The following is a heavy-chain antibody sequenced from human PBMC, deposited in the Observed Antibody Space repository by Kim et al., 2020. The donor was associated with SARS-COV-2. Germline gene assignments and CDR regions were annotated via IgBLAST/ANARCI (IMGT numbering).Heavy chain of an antibody. J-gene: IGHJ4*02. Sequence: GGSLRLSCAAAGFIFDDYAMHWVRHSPGKGLEWVASIGWSSDSIKYVDSVKGRFTISRDNARNSLHLEMNSLTEEDTALYYCVRDIRRVPLVAFGDWGQGTLVTVSS. CDR3: VRDIRRVPLVAFGD. V-gene: IGHV3-9*01. CDR2: IGWSSDSI. CDR1: GFIFDDYA. D-gene: IGHD3-9*01.